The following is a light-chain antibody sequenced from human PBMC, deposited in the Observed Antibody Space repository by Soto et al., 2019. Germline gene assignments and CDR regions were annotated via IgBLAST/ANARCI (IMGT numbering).Light chain of an antibody. V-gene: IGLV1-47*02. Sequence: QSVLTQPPSASGTPGQRVTISCSGSSSNIGRDFVYWYQQVPGTAPKPLIYSDNQRYSGVPDRFSGSKSGTSASLTISGLRSEDEADYYCAAWDDSLIGVVFGGGTQLTVL. CDR3: AAWDDSLIGVV. J-gene: IGLJ2*01. CDR2: SDN. CDR1: SSNIGRDF.